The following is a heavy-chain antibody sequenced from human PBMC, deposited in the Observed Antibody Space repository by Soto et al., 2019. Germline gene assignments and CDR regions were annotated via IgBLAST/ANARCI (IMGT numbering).Heavy chain of an antibody. J-gene: IGHJ6*02. D-gene: IGHD6-6*01. CDR2: IWYDGSNK. V-gene: IGHV3-33*01. CDR1: GFSFSSYG. Sequence: GGALRLASAASGFSFSSYGMHWVRQAPGKGLEWVAVIWYDGSNKYYADSVKGRFTISRDNSKTTLYLQINSLRAEDTAVYYCARDALAAHTYYCYYYGMAVWGQVTTVTVSS. CDR3: ARDALAAHTYYCYYYGMAV.